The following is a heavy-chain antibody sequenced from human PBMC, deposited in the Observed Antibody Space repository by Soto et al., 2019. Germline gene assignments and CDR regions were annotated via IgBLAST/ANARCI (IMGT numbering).Heavy chain of an antibody. CDR3: AREVGYCSSTSCYRSPYYGMDV. D-gene: IGHD2-2*02. Sequence: QVQLQQWGAGLLKPSETLSLTCAVYGGSFSGYYWSWIRQPPGKGLEWIGEINHSGSTNYNPSLKSRVTISVDTSKNQFSLKLSSVTAADTAVYYCAREVGYCSSTSCYRSPYYGMDVWGQGTTVTVSS. CDR1: GGSFSGYY. J-gene: IGHJ6*02. V-gene: IGHV4-34*01. CDR2: INHSGST.